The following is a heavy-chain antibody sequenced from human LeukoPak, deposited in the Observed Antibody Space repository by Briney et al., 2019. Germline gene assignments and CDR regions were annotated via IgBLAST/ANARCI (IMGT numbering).Heavy chain of an antibody. CDR1: GYTFTSYG. J-gene: IGHJ4*02. CDR2: INPNSGGT. D-gene: IGHD6-13*01. CDR3: ARAAAGNYDY. V-gene: IGHV1-2*02. Sequence: ASVKVSCKASGYTFTSYGISWVRQAPGQGLEWMGWINPNSGGTNYAQKFQGRVTMTRDTSISTAYMELSRLRSDDTAVYYCARAAAGNYDYWGQGTLVTVSS.